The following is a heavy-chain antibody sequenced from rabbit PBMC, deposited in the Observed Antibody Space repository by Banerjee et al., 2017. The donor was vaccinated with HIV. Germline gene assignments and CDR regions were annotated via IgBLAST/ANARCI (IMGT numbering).Heavy chain of an antibody. CDR2: IDTGSSGA. V-gene: IGHV1S45*01. J-gene: IGHJ3*01. Sequence: QEQLVEYGGDLVQPEGSLTLTCKASGLDFSSSYWICWVRQAPGKGLEWIACIDTGSSGAYYASWAKGRFTISKTSSTTVTLQMTSLTAADTATYFCARDLAGVTGWNFGLWGQGTLVTVS. CDR3: ARDLAGVTGWNFGL. CDR1: GLDFSSSYW. D-gene: IGHD4-1*01.